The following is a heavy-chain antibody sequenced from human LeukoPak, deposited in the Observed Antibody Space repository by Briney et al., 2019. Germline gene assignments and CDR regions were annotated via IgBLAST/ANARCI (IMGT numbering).Heavy chain of an antibody. CDR2: IYYSGST. J-gene: IGHJ5*02. D-gene: IGHD2-2*01. CDR3: ARVLVVPAAMPGDYNWFDP. Sequence: SQTLSLTCTVSGGSISSGGYYWSWLRQHPGKGLEWIGYIYYSGSTYYNPSLKSRVTISVDTSKNQFSLKLSSVTAADTAVYYCARVLVVPAAMPGDYNWFDPWGQGTLVTVSS. CDR1: GGSISSGGYY. V-gene: IGHV4-31*03.